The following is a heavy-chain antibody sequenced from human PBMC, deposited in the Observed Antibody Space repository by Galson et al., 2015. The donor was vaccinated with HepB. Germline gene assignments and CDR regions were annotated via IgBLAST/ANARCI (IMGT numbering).Heavy chain of an antibody. D-gene: IGHD6-13*01. CDR1: GFTFSSYT. Sequence: SLRLSCAASGFTFSSYTMNWVRQAPGKGLEWISYISTTSDNKFSADSVKGRFIISRDNAKNLLYLQMNSLRAEDTAVYYCARDKEGRVWYHSYYGMDIWGQGTTVTVSS. V-gene: IGHV3-48*01. J-gene: IGHJ6*02. CDR3: ARDKEGRVWYHSYYGMDI. CDR2: ISTTSDNK.